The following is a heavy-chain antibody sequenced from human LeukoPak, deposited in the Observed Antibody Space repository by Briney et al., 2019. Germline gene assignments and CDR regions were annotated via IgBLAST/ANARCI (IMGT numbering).Heavy chain of an antibody. D-gene: IGHD6-13*01. CDR2: MNPNNGNT. Sequence: ASVKVSCKASGYTFTSYDINWVRQATGQGLEWMGWMNPNNGNTDYAQKFQGRVTLTRNTSISTAYMELSSLRSEDTAVYYCARDLSSIAAAGTSYFDYWGQGTLVTVSS. V-gene: IGHV1-8*01. CDR3: ARDLSSIAAAGTSYFDY. CDR1: GYTFTSYD. J-gene: IGHJ4*02.